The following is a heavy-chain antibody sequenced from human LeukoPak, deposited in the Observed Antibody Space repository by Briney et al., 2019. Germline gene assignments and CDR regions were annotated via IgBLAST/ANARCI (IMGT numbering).Heavy chain of an antibody. D-gene: IGHD3-22*01. V-gene: IGHV4-59*01. Sequence: PSETLSLTCTVSGGSISSYYWSWIRHPPGKGLEWIGYIYYSGSTNYNPSLKSRVTISVDTSKNQFSLKLSSVTAADTAVYYCARTDSYYDTSGYWHYYFDYWGQGTLVTVSS. CDR2: IYYSGST. J-gene: IGHJ4*02. CDR1: GGSISSYY. CDR3: ARTDSYYDTSGYWHYYFDY.